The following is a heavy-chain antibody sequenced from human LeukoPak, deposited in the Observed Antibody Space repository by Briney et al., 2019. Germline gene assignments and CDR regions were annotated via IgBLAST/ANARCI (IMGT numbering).Heavy chain of an antibody. D-gene: IGHD6-13*01. CDR3: ARVESSWYIEK. CDR1: GGSISSYY. Sequence: SETLSLTCTVSGGSISSYYWSWIRQPPGKGLEWIGYIYYSGSTNYNPSLKSRVTISVDTSKNQFSLKLGSVTAADTAVYYCARVESSWYIEKWGQGTLVTVSS. CDR2: IYYSGST. J-gene: IGHJ4*02. V-gene: IGHV4-59*01.